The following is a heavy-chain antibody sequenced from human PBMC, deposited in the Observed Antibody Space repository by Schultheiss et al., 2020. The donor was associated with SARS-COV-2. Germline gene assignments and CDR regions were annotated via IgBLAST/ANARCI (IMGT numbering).Heavy chain of an antibody. Sequence: GGEGRLSCAASGFTFSSYWMHWVRQAPGKGLVWVSRINSDGSSTSYADSVKGRFTISRDNAKNTLYLQMNSLRAEDTAVYYCASLGGDYGDYIYYYYGMDVWGQGTTVTVSS. CDR3: ASLGGDYGDYIYYYYGMDV. J-gene: IGHJ6*02. D-gene: IGHD4-17*01. CDR2: INSDGSST. CDR1: GFTFSSYW. V-gene: IGHV3-74*01.